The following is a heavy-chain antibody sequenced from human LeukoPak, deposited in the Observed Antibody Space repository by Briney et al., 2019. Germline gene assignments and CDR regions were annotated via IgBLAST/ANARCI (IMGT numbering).Heavy chain of an antibody. D-gene: IGHD2-2*01. CDR1: GDSFSSNSIT. J-gene: IGHJ5*02. CDR3: ARRLTQYDCFDP. V-gene: IGHV6-1*01. Sequence: QSQTLSLTCAISGDSFSSNSITWNWIRQSPSRGLEWLGRTYYRSTWYNDYAVSVRGRITVNPDTSKNQFSLHLNSVTPEDTAVYYCARRLTQYDCFDPWGQGILVTVSS. CDR2: TYYRSTWYN.